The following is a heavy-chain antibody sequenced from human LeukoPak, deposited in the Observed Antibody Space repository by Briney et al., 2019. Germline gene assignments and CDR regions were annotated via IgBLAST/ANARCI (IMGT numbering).Heavy chain of an antibody. V-gene: IGHV4-30-2*01. CDR2: IYHSGST. D-gene: IGHD1-20*01. CDR3: ATYESGITGTADY. J-gene: IGHJ4*02. CDR1: GGSISSGGYY. Sequence: SQTLSLTCTVSGGSISSGGYYWSWIRQPPGKGLEWIGYIYHSGSTYYNPSLKSRVTISVDRSKNQFSLKLSSVTAADTAVYYCATYESGITGTADYWGQGTLVTVSS.